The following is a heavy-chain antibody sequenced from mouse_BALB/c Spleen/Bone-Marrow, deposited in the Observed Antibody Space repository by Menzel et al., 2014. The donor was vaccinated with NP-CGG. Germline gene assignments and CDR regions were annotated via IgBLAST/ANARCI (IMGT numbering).Heavy chain of an antibody. CDR1: GFSLTSYA. J-gene: IGHJ2*01. Sequence: VHLVESGPGLVSPSQRLSIACTVSGFSLTSYALHWVRQPPGKGLEWLGVIWSGGSTNYNSALMSRLNISKDNSKSQVFLKMNSLQTDDTAVYYCARDYGYYKDVGDYWGQGTTLTVSS. CDR2: IWSGGST. V-gene: IGHV2-9*02. CDR3: ARDYGYYKDVGDY. D-gene: IGHD2-12*01.